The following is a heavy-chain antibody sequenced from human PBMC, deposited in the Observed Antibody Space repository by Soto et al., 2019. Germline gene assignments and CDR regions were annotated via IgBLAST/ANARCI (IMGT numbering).Heavy chain of an antibody. D-gene: IGHD4-17*01. Sequence: LSLTCTVSGGSLSSYYWSWIRQPPGKGLEWIGYIYYSGSTNYNPSLKSRVTISVDTSKNQFSLKLSSVTAADTAVYYCARSYGDYTIDYWGQGTLVTVSS. J-gene: IGHJ4*02. CDR2: IYYSGST. V-gene: IGHV4-59*01. CDR1: GGSLSSYY. CDR3: ARSYGDYTIDY.